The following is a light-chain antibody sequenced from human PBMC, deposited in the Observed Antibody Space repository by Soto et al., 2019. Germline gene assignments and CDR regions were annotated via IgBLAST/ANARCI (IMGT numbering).Light chain of an antibody. CDR1: SSDVGGYNY. V-gene: IGLV2-14*01. CDR3: SSYTSSSTLV. CDR2: EVS. Sequence: QPVLTQPASVSASPGQSITISCTGTSSDVGGYNYVSWYQQHPGKAPKLMIYEVSDRPSGVSNRFSGSKSGNTASLTISGLQAEDEADYYCSSYTSSSTLVFGTGTKLTVL. J-gene: IGLJ1*01.